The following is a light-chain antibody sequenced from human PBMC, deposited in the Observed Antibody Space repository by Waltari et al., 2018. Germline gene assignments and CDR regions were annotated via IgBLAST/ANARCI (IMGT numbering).Light chain of an antibody. CDR1: QGISSY. CDR3: QQRNSYPYS. V-gene: IGKV1-9*01. J-gene: IGKJ2*03. Sequence: DIQLTQSPSSLSASVGDRVTITCRASQGISSYLAWYQQKPGKAPKLLIYKASSLQSGVPSRFSGSGSGTEFTLTISSLQPVDFAVYYCQQRNSYPYSFGQGTKVEIK. CDR2: KAS.